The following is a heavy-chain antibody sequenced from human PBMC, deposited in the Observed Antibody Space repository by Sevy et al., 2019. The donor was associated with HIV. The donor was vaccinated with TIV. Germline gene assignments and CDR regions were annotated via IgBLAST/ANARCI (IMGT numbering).Heavy chain of an antibody. J-gene: IGHJ6*02. Sequence: SETLSLTCTVSGGSISSYYWSWIRQPAGKGLEWIGRIYTSGSTNYNPPLKSRVTMSVDTSKNQVSLKLSSVTAADTAVYYCARGDFWSGYYYYAMDVWGQGTTVTVSS. CDR3: ARGDFWSGYYYYAMDV. CDR1: GGSISSYY. V-gene: IGHV4-4*07. CDR2: IYTSGST. D-gene: IGHD3-3*01.